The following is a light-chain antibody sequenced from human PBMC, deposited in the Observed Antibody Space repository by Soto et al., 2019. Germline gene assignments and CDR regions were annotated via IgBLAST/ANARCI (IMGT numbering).Light chain of an antibody. CDR1: QSVSSN. Sequence: EIVMTQCPATRSVSPGERATLSCRASQSVSSNLAWYQQKPGQAPRLLIYGASTRATGIPARFSGSGSGTEFTLTISSLQSEDFATYYCQQGNSFPITFGQGTRLEIK. V-gene: IGKV3-15*01. CDR3: QQGNSFPIT. J-gene: IGKJ5*01. CDR2: GAS.